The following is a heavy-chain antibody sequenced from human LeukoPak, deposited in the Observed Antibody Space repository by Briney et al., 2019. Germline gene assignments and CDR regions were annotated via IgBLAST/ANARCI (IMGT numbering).Heavy chain of an antibody. Sequence: GGSLRLSCAAYGFTFDDYGMSWVRQAPGKGLEWVSGINWNGGSTGYADSVKGRFTISRDNAKNSLYLQMNSLRAEDTALYYCARDEPGGYSYGSFDYWGQGTLVTVSS. CDR3: ARDEPGGYSYGSFDY. J-gene: IGHJ4*02. D-gene: IGHD5-18*01. CDR1: GFTFDDYG. CDR2: INWNGGST. V-gene: IGHV3-20*04.